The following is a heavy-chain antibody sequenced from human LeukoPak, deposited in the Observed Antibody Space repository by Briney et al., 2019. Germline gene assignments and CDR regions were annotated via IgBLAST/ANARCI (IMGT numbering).Heavy chain of an antibody. D-gene: IGHD4-17*01. Sequence: SETLSLTCAVYGGSFSGNYWSWIRQPPGKGLEWIGEINHSGSTNYNPSLKSRVTISVDTSKKQFSLKLSSVTAADTAVYYCASLRILDDYGDYSYWGQGTLVTVSS. CDR2: INHSGST. J-gene: IGHJ4*02. V-gene: IGHV4-34*01. CDR1: GGSFSGNY. CDR3: ASLRILDDYGDYSY.